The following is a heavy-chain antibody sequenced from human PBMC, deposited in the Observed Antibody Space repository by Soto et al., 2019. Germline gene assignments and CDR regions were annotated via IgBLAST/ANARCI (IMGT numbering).Heavy chain of an antibody. D-gene: IGHD5-12*01. CDR2: IYPGDSEN. V-gene: IGHV5-51*01. J-gene: IGHJ4*02. CDR1: GYDFARTW. CDR3: ARLVGAYDSYFDH. Sequence: GESLKISCKASGYDFARTWIGWVRQLPGKGLDWLGIIYPGDSENRYSPSFRGQVTFSVDMSISTACLQWSSLKTSDIAIYYCARLVGAYDSYFDHWGQGTRVTVSS.